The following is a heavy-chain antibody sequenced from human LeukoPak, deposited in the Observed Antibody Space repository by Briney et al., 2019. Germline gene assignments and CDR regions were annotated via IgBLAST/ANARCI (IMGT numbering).Heavy chain of an antibody. Sequence: SETLSLTCTVSGDSISTYYWSWIRQPPGKGLEWIGYIYYSGSTNYNPSLKSRVTISVDTSNNQFSLKLSSVTAADTAVYYCARGPPGGQFDPWGQGTLVTVSS. CDR1: GDSISTYY. CDR2: IYYSGST. J-gene: IGHJ5*02. D-gene: IGHD3-10*01. V-gene: IGHV4-59*01. CDR3: ARGPPGGQFDP.